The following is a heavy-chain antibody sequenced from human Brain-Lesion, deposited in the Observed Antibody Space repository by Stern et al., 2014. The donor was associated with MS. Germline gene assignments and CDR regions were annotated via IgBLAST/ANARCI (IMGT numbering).Heavy chain of an antibody. CDR3: ATYYYDSTGYNDF. D-gene: IGHD3-22*01. V-gene: IGHV1-2*04. CDR1: GYTFTGYY. J-gene: IGHJ4*02. Sequence: VQLLESGAEVKKPGASVKVSCKASGYTFTGYYMHWGRQAPGPGLEWMGWINPKSGGTNYAQKFQGWVTMTRDTSINTAYMELSRLRSDDTAVYYCATYYYDSTGYNDFWGQGTLVTVSS. CDR2: INPKSGGT.